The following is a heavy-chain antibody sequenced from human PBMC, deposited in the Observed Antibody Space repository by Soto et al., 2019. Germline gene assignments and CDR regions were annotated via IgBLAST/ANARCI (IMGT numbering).Heavy chain of an antibody. D-gene: IGHD1-7*01. CDR1: GFTFSSYS. CDR2: ISSSSSTI. J-gene: IGHJ4*02. Sequence: EVQLVESGGGLVQPGGSLRLSCAASGFTFSSYSMNWVRQAPGQGLEWVSYISSSSSTIYYADSVKGRFTISRDNAKNSLYLPMNSLRDADTAVYYCARFLELRGCRTYWGQGTLVTVSS. CDR3: ARFLELRGCRTY. V-gene: IGHV3-48*02.